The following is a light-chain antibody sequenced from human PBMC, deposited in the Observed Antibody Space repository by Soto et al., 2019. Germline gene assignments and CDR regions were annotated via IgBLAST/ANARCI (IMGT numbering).Light chain of an antibody. CDR1: SGDVGGYYY. Sequence: QSVLTQPASVSGSPGQSITISCTGTSGDVGGYYYVSWYQQHPGKAPKLMIYEVNKRPSGVPDRFSGSKSGNTASLTVSGLQAEDEADYYCSSYAGSNVFGTGTKVTVL. V-gene: IGLV2-8*01. J-gene: IGLJ1*01. CDR2: EVN. CDR3: SSYAGSNV.